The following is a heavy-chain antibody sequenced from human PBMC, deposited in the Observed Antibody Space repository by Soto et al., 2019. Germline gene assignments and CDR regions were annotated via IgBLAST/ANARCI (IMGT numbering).Heavy chain of an antibody. V-gene: IGHV5-51*01. Sequence: EVQLVQSGAELKKPGESLKISCKGSGYSFTNYWIGWVRQMPGEGLEWMGLIYPGDSDTRYSPSFQGQVTISADKSINTAYRPWSSLKAADTAMYYCARRITMARGVVPPAFDIWGQGTVVTVSS. J-gene: IGHJ3*02. CDR2: IYPGDSDT. D-gene: IGHD3-10*01. CDR1: GYSFTNYW. CDR3: ARRITMARGVVPPAFDI.